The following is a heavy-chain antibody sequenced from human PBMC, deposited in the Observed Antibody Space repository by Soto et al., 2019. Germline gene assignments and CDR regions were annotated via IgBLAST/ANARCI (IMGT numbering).Heavy chain of an antibody. CDR3: ARDLWGYCGTDCYPLDV. D-gene: IGHD2-21*02. CDR1: GGSISSYY. V-gene: IGHV4-59*01. J-gene: IGHJ6*02. CDR2: MYNTGST. Sequence: NPSETLSLTCTVSGGSISSYYWSWIRQPPGKGLEWIGYMYNTGSTVYNPSFKSRVTISVDTSKNQFSLKLNSVTAADTAVYYCARDLWGYCGTDCYPLDVWGQGTTVTVSS.